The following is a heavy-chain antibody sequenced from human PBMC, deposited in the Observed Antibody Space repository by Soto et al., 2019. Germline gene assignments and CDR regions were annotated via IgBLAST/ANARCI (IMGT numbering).Heavy chain of an antibody. J-gene: IGHJ4*02. V-gene: IGHV3-33*01. CDR2: IWYDGSNK. D-gene: IGHD5-18*01. Sequence: QVQLVESGGGVVQPGRSLRLSCAASGFTFSSYGMHWVRQAPGKGLEWVAVIWYDGSNKYYADSVKGRFTISRDNSKNTLYLQMNSRRAEDTAVYYCARDRGYSYGYGGYYFDYWGQGTLVTVSS. CDR3: ARDRGYSYGYGGYYFDY. CDR1: GFTFSSYG.